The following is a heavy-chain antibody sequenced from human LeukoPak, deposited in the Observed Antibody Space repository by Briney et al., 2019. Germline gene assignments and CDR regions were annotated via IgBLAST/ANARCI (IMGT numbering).Heavy chain of an antibody. Sequence: SETLSLTCTVSGGSISSGDYYWSWIRQPPGKGLEWIGYIYYSGSTYYNPSLKSRVTISVDTSKNQFSLKLSSVTAADTAVYYCARANLAVAGYYFDYWGQGTLVTVSS. J-gene: IGHJ4*02. CDR2: IYYSGST. CDR3: ARANLAVAGYYFDY. CDR1: GGSISSGDYY. D-gene: IGHD6-19*01. V-gene: IGHV4-30-4*08.